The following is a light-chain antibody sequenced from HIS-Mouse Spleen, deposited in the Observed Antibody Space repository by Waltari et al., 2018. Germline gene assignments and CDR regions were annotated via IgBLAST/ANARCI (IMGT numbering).Light chain of an antibody. Sequence: SYVLTQPPSVSVAPGKTARITCGGNNIGSKSLHGYQQKPGQAPVLVVYDDSDRPSGIPERFSGSNSGNTATLTISRVEAGDEADYYCQVWDSSSDHVVFGGGTKLTVL. CDR1: NIGSKS. CDR2: DDS. V-gene: IGLV3-21*03. CDR3: QVWDSSSDHVV. J-gene: IGLJ2*01.